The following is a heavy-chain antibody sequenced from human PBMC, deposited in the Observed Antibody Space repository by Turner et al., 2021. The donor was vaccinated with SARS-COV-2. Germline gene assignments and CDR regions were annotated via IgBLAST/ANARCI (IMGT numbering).Heavy chain of an antibody. D-gene: IGHD3-3*01. J-gene: IGHJ6*02. CDR2: IYYSGST. CDR1: GGSISSSSYY. Sequence: QLQLQESGPGLVKPSETLSLTCTVPGGSISSSSYYWGWIRQPPGKGLEWIGSIYYSGSTYYNPSLKSRVTISVDTSKNQLSLKLSSVTAADTAVYYCASESVLRFLEWLSSGPYYGMDVWGQGTTVTVSS. V-gene: IGHV4-39*01. CDR3: ASESVLRFLEWLSSGPYYGMDV.